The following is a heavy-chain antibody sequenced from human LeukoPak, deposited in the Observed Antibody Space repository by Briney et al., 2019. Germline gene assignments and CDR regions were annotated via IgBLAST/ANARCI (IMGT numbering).Heavy chain of an antibody. CDR3: AREGIAAAGETATLGYFDY. D-gene: IGHD6-13*01. V-gene: IGHV3-11*01. Sequence: PGGSLRLSCAASGFTFSEYYMSWIRQAPGKGLEWVSYISSSGSTIYYADSVKGRFTISRDNAKNSLYLQMNSLRAEDTAVYYCAREGIAAAGETATLGYFDYWGQGTLVTVSS. CDR2: ISSSGSTI. J-gene: IGHJ4*02. CDR1: GFTFSEYY.